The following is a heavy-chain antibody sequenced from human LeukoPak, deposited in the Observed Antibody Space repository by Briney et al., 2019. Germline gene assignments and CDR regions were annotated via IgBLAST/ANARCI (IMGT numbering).Heavy chain of an antibody. Sequence: ASVKVSCKASGYTFTGYYMHWVRQAPGQGLEWMGWINPNSGGTNYAQKFQGRVTMTRNTSISTAYMELSRLRSDDTAVYYCARDLSGSYPADAFDIWGQGTMVTVSS. CDR3: ARDLSGSYPADAFDI. J-gene: IGHJ3*02. CDR1: GYTFTGYY. D-gene: IGHD1-26*01. V-gene: IGHV1-2*02. CDR2: INPNSGGT.